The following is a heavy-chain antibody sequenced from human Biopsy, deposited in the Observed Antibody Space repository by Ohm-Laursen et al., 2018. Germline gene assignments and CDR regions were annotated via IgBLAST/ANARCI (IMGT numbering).Heavy chain of an antibody. CDR3: AKIHCSGGSCYPNAFDM. CDR1: GFIFVDNA. J-gene: IGHJ3*02. CDR2: ISWNSVGI. D-gene: IGHD2-15*01. Sequence: SLRLSCTASGFIFVDNAMHWVRQAPGRGLEWVAGISWNSVGIGYADSVKGRFTISRDNAKNLLYLEMNNQRPEDTALYYCAKIHCSGGSCYPNAFDMWGHGTRVTVS. V-gene: IGHV3-9*01.